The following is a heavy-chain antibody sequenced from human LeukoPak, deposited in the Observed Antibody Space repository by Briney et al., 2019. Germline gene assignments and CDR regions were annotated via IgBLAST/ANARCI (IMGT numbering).Heavy chain of an antibody. Sequence: AGGSLRLSCAASGFTFSDYYMSWIRQAPGKGLEWVSATSGSGGSTYYADSVKGRFTISRDNSKNTLYLQMNSLRAEDTAVYYCAKGIAVAGTAYFDYWGQGTLVTVSS. V-gene: IGHV3-23*01. D-gene: IGHD6-19*01. CDR1: GFTFSDYY. CDR2: TSGSGGST. CDR3: AKGIAVAGTAYFDY. J-gene: IGHJ4*02.